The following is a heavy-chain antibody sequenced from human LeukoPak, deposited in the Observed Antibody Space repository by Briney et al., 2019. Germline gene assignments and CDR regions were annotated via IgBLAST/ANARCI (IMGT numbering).Heavy chain of an antibody. CDR2: ISAYNGNT. D-gene: IGHD3-10*01. J-gene: IGHJ4*02. V-gene: IGHV1-18*01. CDR3: ATLRRHNMVLVLRY. CDR1: GYTFTSYG. Sequence: ASVKVSCKASGYTFTSYGISWVRQAPGQGLEWMGWISAYNGNTNYAQKLQGRVTMTEDTSTDTAYMELSSLRSEDTAVYYCATLRRHNMVLVLRYWGQGTLVTVSS.